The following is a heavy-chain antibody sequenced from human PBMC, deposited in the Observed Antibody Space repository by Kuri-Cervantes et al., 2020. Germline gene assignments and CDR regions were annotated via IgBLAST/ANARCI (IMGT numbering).Heavy chain of an antibody. D-gene: IGHD1-26*01. J-gene: IGHJ6*03. CDR1: GGSISSYY. CDR2: IYYTGST. Sequence: ESLKISCTVSGGSISSYYWSWIRQPPGKGLEWIGYIYYTGSTNYNPSFKSRVTISVDTSKSQFSLRLSSVTAADTAVYYCARRGSTASYYYYYYMDVWGKGTTVIVSS. V-gene: IGHV4-59*01. CDR3: ARRGSTASYYYYYYMDV.